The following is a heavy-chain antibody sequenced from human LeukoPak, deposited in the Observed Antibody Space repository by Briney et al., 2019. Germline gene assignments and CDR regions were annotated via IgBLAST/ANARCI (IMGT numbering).Heavy chain of an antibody. J-gene: IGHJ4*02. CDR1: GFTVSSKY. Sequence: GWSLRLSCAASGFTVSSKYMSWVRQTPGKGLQWVALIYSSGDAYTPDSVKGRFTISRDDSENTLYLQMDSLRAEDTAVYYCATGYYFGSGSYGYLDYWGQGTLVTVSS. V-gene: IGHV3-53*01. CDR3: ATGYYFGSGSYGYLDY. CDR2: IYSSGDA. D-gene: IGHD3-10*01.